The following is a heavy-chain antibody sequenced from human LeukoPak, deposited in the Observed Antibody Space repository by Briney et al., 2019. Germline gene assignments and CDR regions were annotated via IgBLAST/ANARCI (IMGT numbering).Heavy chain of an antibody. V-gene: IGHV3-23*01. CDR3: AKSVLLWFGELRDFYYFDY. CDR1: GFTFSSYA. CDR2: ISGSGGST. D-gene: IGHD3-10*01. Sequence: GGSLRLSCAASGFTFSSYAMGWVRQAPGKGLEWVSAISGSGGSTYYADSVKGRFTISRDNSKNTLYLQMNSLRAEDTAVYYCAKSVLLWFGELRDFYYFDYWGQGTLVTVSS. J-gene: IGHJ4*02.